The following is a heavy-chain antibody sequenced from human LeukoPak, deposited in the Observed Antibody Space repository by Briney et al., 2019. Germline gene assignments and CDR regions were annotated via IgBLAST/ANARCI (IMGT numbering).Heavy chain of an antibody. CDR3: CGDGYNAYCEAFDI. D-gene: IGHD5-24*01. J-gene: IGHJ3*02. V-gene: IGHV4-59*01. CDR2: TFYRGST. Sequence: SETLSLTCTVSGGSISSYFWNWMRQSPGKGLEWIGRTFYRGSTNYNPSLKSRVTMSIDTSKNQFSLQLSSVTAADTAVYARCGDGYNAYCEAFDIWGHGTMVTVSS. CDR1: GGSISSYF.